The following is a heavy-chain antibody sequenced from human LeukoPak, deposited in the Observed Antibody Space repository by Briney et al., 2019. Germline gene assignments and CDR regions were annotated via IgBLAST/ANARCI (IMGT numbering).Heavy chain of an antibody. D-gene: IGHD6-25*01. Sequence: SGGSLRLSCAASKFTFNSHAMTWVRQAPGKGLEWVSAISGGGDTTYYADSVKGRFTISRDNSKNTLYLQMNSLRAEDTAVYYCAKDLWGSSGYWGQGTPVTVSS. V-gene: IGHV3-23*01. CDR2: ISGGGDTT. J-gene: IGHJ4*02. CDR1: KFTFNSHA. CDR3: AKDLWGSSGY.